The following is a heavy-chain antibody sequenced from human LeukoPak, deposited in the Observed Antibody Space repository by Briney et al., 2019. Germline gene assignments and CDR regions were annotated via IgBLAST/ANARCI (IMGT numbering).Heavy chain of an antibody. V-gene: IGHV4-30-2*01. CDR3: AREGHSSGWYVRYFDL. CDR2: IYHSGST. J-gene: IGHJ2*01. Sequence: SETLSLTCTVSGGSISSYSWSWIRQPPGKGLEWIGYIYHSGSTYYNPSLKSRVTISVDRSENQFSLKLSSVTAADTAVYYCAREGHSSGWYVRYFDLWGRGTLVTVSS. CDR1: GGSISSYS. D-gene: IGHD6-19*01.